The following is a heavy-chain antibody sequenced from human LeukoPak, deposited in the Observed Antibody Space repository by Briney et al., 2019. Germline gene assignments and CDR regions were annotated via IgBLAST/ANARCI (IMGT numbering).Heavy chain of an antibody. V-gene: IGHV4-39*01. CDR1: GGSISSSSYY. Sequence: PSETLSLTCTVPGGSISSSSYYWGWIRQPPGKGLEWIGSVYYSGSTYYNPSLKSRVTISVDTSKNQFSLKLSSVTAADTAVCYCARLPSFDYWGQGTLVTVSS. J-gene: IGHJ4*02. CDR2: VYYSGST. CDR3: ARLPSFDY.